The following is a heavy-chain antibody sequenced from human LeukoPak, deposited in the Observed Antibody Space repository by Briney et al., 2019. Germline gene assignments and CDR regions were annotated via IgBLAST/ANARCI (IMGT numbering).Heavy chain of an antibody. J-gene: IGHJ4*02. CDR2: ISAYNADT. CDR1: GYTFTSYG. Sequence: ASVKVSCKTSGYTFTSYGISWVRQAPGQGLEWMGWISAYNADTNFAQKFQGRVTMTIDASTTTAYMELRSLRSDDTAVYYCARGRSRALGYYYDSSGYWDFDYWGQGTLVTVSS. CDR3: ARGRSRALGYYYDSSGYWDFDY. V-gene: IGHV1-18*01. D-gene: IGHD3-22*01.